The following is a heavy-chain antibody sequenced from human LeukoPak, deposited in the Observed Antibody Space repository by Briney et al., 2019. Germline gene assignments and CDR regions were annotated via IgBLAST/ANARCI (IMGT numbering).Heavy chain of an antibody. CDR1: GGSISSSSYY. CDR2: IYYSGST. Sequence: SETLSLTCTVSGGSISSSSYYWGWIRQPPGKGLEWIGSIYYSGSTYYNPSLKSRVTISVDTSKNQFPLKLSSVTAADTAVYYCARRVELRSYFDYWGQGTLVTVSS. CDR3: ARRVELRSYFDY. D-gene: IGHD1-7*01. V-gene: IGHV4-39*01. J-gene: IGHJ4*02.